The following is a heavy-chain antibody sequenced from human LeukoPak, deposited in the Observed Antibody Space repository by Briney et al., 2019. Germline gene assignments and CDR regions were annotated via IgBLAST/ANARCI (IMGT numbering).Heavy chain of an antibody. D-gene: IGHD2-21*02. J-gene: IGHJ4*02. CDR1: GYTFTGYY. Sequence: ASVKVSCKASGYTFTGYYVHWVRQAPGQGLEWMGRINPNSGDTNYAQKFQGRVTMTRDTSFSTAYMELSRLRSDDTAVYYCARDYCGGDCFPDYWGQGTLVTASS. V-gene: IGHV1-2*06. CDR3: ARDYCGGDCFPDY. CDR2: INPNSGDT.